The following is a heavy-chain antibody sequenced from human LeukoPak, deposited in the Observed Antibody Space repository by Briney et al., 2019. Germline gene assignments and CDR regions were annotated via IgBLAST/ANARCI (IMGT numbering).Heavy chain of an antibody. V-gene: IGHV3-11*01. J-gene: IGHJ5*02. CDR1: GFTFSDYY. CDR3: ARLYGIQLGGRTGWFDP. Sequence: GGSLRLSCVASGFTFSDYYMSWIRQSPGKGLEWLSTIGTRGSRIDIADSMKGRLTISRDNAKGSLYLQVNGLTAEDTAVYYCARLYGIQLGGRTGWFDPWGRGTQVIVSS. CDR2: IGTRGSRI. D-gene: IGHD1-1*01.